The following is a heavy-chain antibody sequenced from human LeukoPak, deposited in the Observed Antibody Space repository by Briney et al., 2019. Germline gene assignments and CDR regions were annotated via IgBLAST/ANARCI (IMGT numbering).Heavy chain of an antibody. CDR2: LSWNSGTI. CDR1: GFTFGNYA. J-gene: IGHJ3*01. Sequence: GGSLRLSCAASGFTFGNYAMHWVRQAPGKGLEWVSGLSWNSGTIGYADSVKGRFTISRDNAKNSLYLQMNSLVPEDTALYYCAKITGAFGLWGHGTMVTVSS. CDR3: AKITGAFGL. V-gene: IGHV3-9*01.